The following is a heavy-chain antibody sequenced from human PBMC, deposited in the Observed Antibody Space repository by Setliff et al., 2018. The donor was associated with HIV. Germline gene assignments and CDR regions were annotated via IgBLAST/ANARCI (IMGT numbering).Heavy chain of an antibody. V-gene: IGHV1-3*01. D-gene: IGHD6-13*01. CDR1: GYTFINYG. Sequence: ASVKVSCKASGYTFINYGIHWVRQAPGQRPQWMGWITAGDGKTKYSQDFQGRVTFTSDTSATTAYMELSSLRSEDTAVYYCASSWSRIRYYGMDVWGQGTTVTVSS. CDR3: ASSWSRIRYYGMDV. J-gene: IGHJ6*02. CDR2: ITAGDGKT.